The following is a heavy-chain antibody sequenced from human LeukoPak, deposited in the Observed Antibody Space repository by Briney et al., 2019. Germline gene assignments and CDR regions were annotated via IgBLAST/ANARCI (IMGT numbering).Heavy chain of an antibody. CDR2: INHSGYT. J-gene: IGHJ4*02. CDR1: GVPFSNYY. V-gene: IGHV4-34*01. Sequence: SETLSLTCGVSGVPFSNYYWSWVRQSPTQGLEWIGEINHSGYTNYNPSLMSRVTMSIDTSKNQFSLKLTSVTAADAGVYYCTRAVAGHPDWGQGTLVTVSS. D-gene: IGHD6-19*01. CDR3: TRAVAGHPD.